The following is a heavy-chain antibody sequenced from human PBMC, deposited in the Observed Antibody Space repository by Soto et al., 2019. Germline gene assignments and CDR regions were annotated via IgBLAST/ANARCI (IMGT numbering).Heavy chain of an antibody. J-gene: IGHJ4*02. CDR2: IWYDGSDK. D-gene: IGHD3-16*01. V-gene: IGHV3-33*01. CDR1: GFTFSGFG. Sequence: GGSLRLSCVASGFTFSGFGMHWVRQAPGKGLEWVASIWYDGSDKYYADSVRGRFTISRDNSKNTLSLQMNGLRAEDTAVYHCAFGNLSYYFDYWGQGTPVTVSS. CDR3: AFGNLSYYFDY.